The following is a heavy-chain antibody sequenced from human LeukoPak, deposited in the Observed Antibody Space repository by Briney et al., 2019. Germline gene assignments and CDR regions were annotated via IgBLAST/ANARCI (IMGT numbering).Heavy chain of an antibody. Sequence: SGPTLVKPTQTLTLTCTFSGFSLSTSGVGVGWIRQPPGKALEWLALIYWNDDERYSPSLKTRLTITKDTSKNQVVLTMTNMDPVDTATYYCAHTIIIFGVVPWYMDVWGKGTTVTVSS. J-gene: IGHJ6*03. V-gene: IGHV2-5*01. CDR1: GFSLSTSGVG. D-gene: IGHD3/OR15-3a*01. CDR2: IYWNDDE. CDR3: AHTIIIFGVVPWYMDV.